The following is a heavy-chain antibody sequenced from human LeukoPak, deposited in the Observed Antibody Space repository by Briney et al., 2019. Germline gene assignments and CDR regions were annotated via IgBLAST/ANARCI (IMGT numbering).Heavy chain of an antibody. CDR2: INWSGSTT. J-gene: IGHJ4*02. D-gene: IGHD4-11*01. Sequence: GGSLRLSCTTSGFNFDDYGMSWVRHVPGQGLEWVSSINWSGSTTTYADSVKGRFTISRDSGKNSLHLQMHSLRVEDTAFYYCAREVQFALFDYWGQGTLVTVSS. V-gene: IGHV3-20*04. CDR1: GFNFDDYG. CDR3: AREVQFALFDY.